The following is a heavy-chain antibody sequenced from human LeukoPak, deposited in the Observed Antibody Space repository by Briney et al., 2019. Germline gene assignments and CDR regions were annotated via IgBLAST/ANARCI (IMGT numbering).Heavy chain of an antibody. CDR1: AFTFSSYE. J-gene: IGHJ6*04. D-gene: IGHD3-22*01. Sequence: GGSLRLSCAASAFTFSSYEMNWVRQAPGKGLEWVSYISSSGSTIYYADSVKGRFTISRDNAKNSLYLQMNSLTAEDTAVYYCAELGITMIRGVWGKGTTVTVSS. V-gene: IGHV3-48*03. CDR2: ISSSGSTI. CDR3: AELGITMIRGV.